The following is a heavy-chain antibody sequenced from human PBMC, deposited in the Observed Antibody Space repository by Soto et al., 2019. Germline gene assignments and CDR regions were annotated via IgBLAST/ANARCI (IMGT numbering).Heavy chain of an antibody. CDR3: ARGRTSVTSREYNWFDP. D-gene: IGHD4-17*01. V-gene: IGHV4-34*01. CDR2: INHSGST. Sequence: QVQLQQWGAGLLKPSEPLSLTCAVYGGSFSGYYWSWIRQPPGKGLEWIGEINHSGSTNYNPSLKSRYTISVDTSKIQFSLKLSSVTAAFTAMYYCARGRTSVTSREYNWFDPWGQGTLVTVSS. J-gene: IGHJ5*02. CDR1: GGSFSGYY.